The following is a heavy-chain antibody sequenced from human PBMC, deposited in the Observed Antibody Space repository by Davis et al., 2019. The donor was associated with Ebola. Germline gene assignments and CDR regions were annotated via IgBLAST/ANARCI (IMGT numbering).Heavy chain of an antibody. CDR2: ISAYNGNT. CDR1: GYTFTTYY. D-gene: IGHD3-22*01. Sequence: ASVKVSCKASGYTFTTYYMHWVRQAPGQGLEWMGWISAYNGNTNYAQKLQGRVTMTTDTSTSTAYMELRSLRSDDTAVYYCARVGGYYYDSSRSPNDYWGQGTLVTVSS. V-gene: IGHV1-18*04. J-gene: IGHJ4*02. CDR3: ARVGGYYYDSSRSPNDY.